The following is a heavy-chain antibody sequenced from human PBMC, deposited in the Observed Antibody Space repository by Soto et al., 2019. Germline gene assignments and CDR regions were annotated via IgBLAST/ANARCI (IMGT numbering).Heavy chain of an antibody. J-gene: IGHJ3*02. CDR2: IYYSGRT. Sequence: SETLSLTCTVSGGSISSYSFYWGCIRQAPGKGLEWIGSIYYSGRTYYNPSLNNRVTISVDTSKNQFSLKLNSVTAADTAVYYCARGSSSSWRGDAFDIWGPGTMVT. D-gene: IGHD6-13*01. CDR3: ARGSSSSWRGDAFDI. CDR1: GGSISSYSFY. V-gene: IGHV4-39*01.